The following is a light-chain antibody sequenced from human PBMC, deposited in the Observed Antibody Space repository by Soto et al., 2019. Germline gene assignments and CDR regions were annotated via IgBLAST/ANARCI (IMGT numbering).Light chain of an antibody. V-gene: IGKV3-20*01. CDR1: QSVRSSY. J-gene: IGKJ1*01. Sequence: DIVLTQSPGTLSLSPGERATLSCRASQSVRSSYLAWYQQKPGQAPMLLIYGASSRATGIPDRFSGSGSGTEFTLTISRLEPEDFAVYYCQQYGSSSWTFGQGTKVEIE. CDR2: GAS. CDR3: QQYGSSSWT.